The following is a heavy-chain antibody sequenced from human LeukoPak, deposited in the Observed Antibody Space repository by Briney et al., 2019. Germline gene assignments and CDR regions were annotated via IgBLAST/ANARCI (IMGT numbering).Heavy chain of an antibody. J-gene: IGHJ4*02. Sequence: DSIQGRFTISRDNAENSLYLQMNSLRAEDTAVYYCAKGGDIVVVPAADEAGYWGQGTLVTVSS. CDR3: AKGGDIVVVPAADEAGY. V-gene: IGHV3-21*06. D-gene: IGHD2-2*01.